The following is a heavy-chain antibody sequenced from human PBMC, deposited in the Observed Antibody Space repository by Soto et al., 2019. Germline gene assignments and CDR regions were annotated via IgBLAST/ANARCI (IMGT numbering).Heavy chain of an antibody. CDR3: ARHGPWSYVL. CDR2: RLDSANT. CDR1: GDSLSGSTYS. J-gene: IGHJ4*02. Sequence: QLQLQESGPGLVKPSETLSLTCTVSGDSLSGSTYSWGWIRQPPGKGLQWVVSRLDSANTYYNPSLKSRVTISVDTSNNQFSLRLNSVTAADTAIYYCARHGPWSYVLWGQGTLVTVSS. V-gene: IGHV4-39*01. D-gene: IGHD2-21*01.